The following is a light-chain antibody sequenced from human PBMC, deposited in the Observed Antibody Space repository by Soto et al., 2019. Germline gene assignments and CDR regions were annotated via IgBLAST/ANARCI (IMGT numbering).Light chain of an antibody. CDR1: QDIKNY. J-gene: IGKJ4*01. CDR2: DAS. CDR3: QQYDTVPPL. V-gene: IGKV1-33*01. Sequence: DIQMTQSPSSLSASVGDTVTITCQASQDIKNYVNWYQQKPGKGPNLLIYDASNLEAGVPSRFSGSGSGTEFTFTISSLQPEDFATYYCQQYDTVPPLFGGGTKVETK.